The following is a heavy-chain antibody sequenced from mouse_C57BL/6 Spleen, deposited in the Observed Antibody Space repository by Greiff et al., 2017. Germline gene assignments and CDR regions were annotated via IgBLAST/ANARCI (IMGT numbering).Heavy chain of an antibody. J-gene: IGHJ1*03. CDR3: TRKDYDYDKYFDV. D-gene: IGHD2-4*01. Sequence: EVKLMESGEGLVKPGGSLKLSCAASGFTFSSYAMSWVRQTPEKRLEWVAYISSGGDYIYYADTVKGRFTISRDNARNTLYLQMSSLKSEDTAMYYCTRKDYDYDKYFDVWGTGTTVTVSS. CDR1: GFTFSSYA. V-gene: IGHV5-9-1*02. CDR2: ISSGGDYI.